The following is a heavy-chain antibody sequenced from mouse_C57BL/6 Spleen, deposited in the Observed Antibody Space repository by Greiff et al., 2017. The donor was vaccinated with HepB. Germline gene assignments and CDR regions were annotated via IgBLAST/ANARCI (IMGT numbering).Heavy chain of an antibody. V-gene: IGHV1-69*01. CDR3: ERGGNFDY. CDR2: IDPSDSYT. CDR1: GYTFTSYW. J-gene: IGHJ2*01. Sequence: QVQLQQPGAELVMPGASVKLSCKASGYTFTSYWMHWVKQRPGQGLEWIGEIDPSDSYTNYNQKFKGKSTLTVDKSSSTAYMQLSSLTSEDSAVYYCERGGNFDYWGQGTTLTVSS.